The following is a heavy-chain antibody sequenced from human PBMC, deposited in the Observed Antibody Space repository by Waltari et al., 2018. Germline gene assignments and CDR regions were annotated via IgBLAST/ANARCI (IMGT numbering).Heavy chain of an antibody. CDR2: INPNSGGT. CDR1: GYTFTGYY. CDR3: ARDASLRYFDPDAFDI. V-gene: IGHV1-2*02. Sequence: QVQLVQSGAEVKKPGASVKVSCKASGYTFTGYYMHWVRQAPGQGLEWLGGINPNSGGTNYAQKFQGRVTMTRDTSISTAYMELSRLRSDDTAVYYCARDASLRYFDPDAFDIWGQGTMVTVSS. J-gene: IGHJ3*02. D-gene: IGHD3-9*01.